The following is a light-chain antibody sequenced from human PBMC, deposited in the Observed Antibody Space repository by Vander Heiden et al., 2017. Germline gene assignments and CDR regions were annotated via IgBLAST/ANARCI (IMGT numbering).Light chain of an antibody. Sequence: EIVLTQSPVTLSLSPGERATLSCRASQSVSSYLAWYQQKPGQAPRLLIYDASNRATGITARFSGSGSGTDFTLTISSLEPEDFAVYYCQQRSNWPLFTFGGGTKVEIK. V-gene: IGKV3-11*01. J-gene: IGKJ4*01. CDR3: QQRSNWPLFT. CDR2: DAS. CDR1: QSVSSY.